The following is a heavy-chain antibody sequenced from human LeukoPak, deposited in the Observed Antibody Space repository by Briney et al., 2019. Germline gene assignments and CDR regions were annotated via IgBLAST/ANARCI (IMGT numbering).Heavy chain of an antibody. CDR2: IKQDGSEK. CDR1: GFTFSSYW. CDR3: ARVVLRYSSSWYDRQYFQH. J-gene: IGHJ1*01. Sequence: GGSLRLSCAASGFTFSSYWMSWVRQAPGKGLEWVANIKQDGSEKYYVDSVKGRFTISRDNAKNSLYLQMNSLRAEDTAVYYCARVVLRYSSSWYDRQYFQHWGQGTLVTVSS. D-gene: IGHD6-13*01. V-gene: IGHV3-7*01.